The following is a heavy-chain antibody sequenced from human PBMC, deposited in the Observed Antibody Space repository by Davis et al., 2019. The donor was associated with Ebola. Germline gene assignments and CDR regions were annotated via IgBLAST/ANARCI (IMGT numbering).Heavy chain of an antibody. CDR1: GFTFSEYA. CDR3: AKGYYNDYAFDY. Sequence: PGGSLRLSCAASGFTFSEYAMSWVRQAPGKGLEWVSGISGSGGRTYYADSVKGRFTISRDSSKNTLYLQMNSLRTGDTAVYYCAKGYYNDYAFDYWGQGTLVTVSS. D-gene: IGHD4-11*01. J-gene: IGHJ4*02. CDR2: ISGSGGRT. V-gene: IGHV3-23*01.